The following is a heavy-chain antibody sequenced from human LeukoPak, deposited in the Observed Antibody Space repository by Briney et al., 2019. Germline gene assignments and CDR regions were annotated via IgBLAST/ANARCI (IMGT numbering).Heavy chain of an antibody. J-gene: IGHJ4*02. V-gene: IGHV3-74*01. CDR2: INPDGSST. CDR1: GFTFSSYW. CDR3: ARSIGEY. Sequence: PGGSLSLSCAASGFTFSSYWMHWVRQAPGKGLVWVSRINPDGSSTNYADSVKGQFTISRDNAKSTLYLQMNSLRAEDTAVYYCARSIGEYWGQGTLVTVSS. D-gene: IGHD6-6*01.